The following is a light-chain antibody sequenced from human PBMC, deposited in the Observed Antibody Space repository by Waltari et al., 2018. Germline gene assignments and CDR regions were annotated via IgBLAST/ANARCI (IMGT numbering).Light chain of an antibody. CDR1: SSDIGSYTF. CDR3: NSYTTGSSLTVI. J-gene: IGLJ2*01. CDR2: DFS. V-gene: IGLV2-14*01. Sequence: QSALTQPASVSGSPGQSITIPCAGTSSDIGSYTFVSWYQQHPGKSPKLIIYDFSNRPSGVSDRFSGSKSGNTASLTISGLQADDEATYYCNSYTTGSSLTVIFGGGTKLTVL.